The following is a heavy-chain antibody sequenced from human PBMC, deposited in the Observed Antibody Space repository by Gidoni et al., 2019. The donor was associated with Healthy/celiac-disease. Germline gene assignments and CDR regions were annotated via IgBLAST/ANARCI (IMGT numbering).Heavy chain of an antibody. Sequence: EVQLVESGGGLVQPGRSLRLSCTASGFPFGDYAMSWVRQAPGKGLGWVGVIRSKAYGGTTEYAASVKGRFTISRDDSKSIAYLQMNSLKTEDTAVYYCTRDWYYYDSSGYYYVNWFDPWGQGTLVTVSS. D-gene: IGHD3-22*01. CDR3: TRDWYYYDSSGYYYVNWFDP. CDR1: GFPFGDYA. V-gene: IGHV3-49*04. J-gene: IGHJ5*02. CDR2: IRSKAYGGTT.